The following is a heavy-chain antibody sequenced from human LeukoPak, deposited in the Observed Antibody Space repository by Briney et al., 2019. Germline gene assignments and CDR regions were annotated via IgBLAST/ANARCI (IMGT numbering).Heavy chain of an antibody. CDR2: IYYSGST. D-gene: IGHD3-22*01. CDR1: GGSISNYY. V-gene: IGHV4-59*01. Sequence: SETLSLTCTVSGGSISNYYWSWIRQPPGKGLEWIGYIYYSGSTNYNPSLKSRVTISVDTSKNQFSLKLSSVTAADTAVYYCARGGYDLDYGGQGTLVTVSS. J-gene: IGHJ4*02. CDR3: ARGGYDLDY.